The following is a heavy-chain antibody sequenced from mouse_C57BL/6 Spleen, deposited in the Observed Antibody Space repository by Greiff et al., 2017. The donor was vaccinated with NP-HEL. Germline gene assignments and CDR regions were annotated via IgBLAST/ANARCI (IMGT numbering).Heavy chain of an antibody. CDR1: GFTFSSYG. Sequence: EVMLVESGGDLVKPGGSLKLSCAASGFTFSSYGMSWVRQTPDKRLEWVATISSGGSYTYYPDSVKGRFTISRDNAKNTLYLQMSSLKSEDTAMYYCARIHYGNYEAMDYWGQGTSVTVSS. D-gene: IGHD2-1*01. CDR3: ARIHYGNYEAMDY. V-gene: IGHV5-6*01. CDR2: ISSGGSYT. J-gene: IGHJ4*01.